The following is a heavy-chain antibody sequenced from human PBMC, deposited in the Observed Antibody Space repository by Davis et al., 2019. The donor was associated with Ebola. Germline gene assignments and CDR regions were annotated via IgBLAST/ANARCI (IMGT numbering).Heavy chain of an antibody. CDR3: AKESVRDTMIWGLDS. CDR1: GFTFSGYG. V-gene: IGHV3-30*18. CDR2: ISKDGSSK. Sequence: GESLKISCAASGFTFSGYGMHWVRQAPGKGLEWVAVISKDGSSKYYADPVKGRFTISRDNSKNTLYLQMNSLRADDTALYSCAKESVRDTMIWGLDSWGQGTLVTVSS. D-gene: IGHD3-10*01. J-gene: IGHJ4*02.